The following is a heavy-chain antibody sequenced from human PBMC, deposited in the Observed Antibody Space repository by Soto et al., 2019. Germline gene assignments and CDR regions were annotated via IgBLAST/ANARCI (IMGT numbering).Heavy chain of an antibody. CDR2: IDPSDSYT. Sequence: GESLKISCKGSGYSFTSYWISWVRQMPGKGLEWMGRIDPSDSYTNYSPSFQGHVTVSADKSISTAYLQWSSLKASDTAMYYCARHKGIRAHCDYWGQGTLVTAPQ. D-gene: IGHD3-10*01. CDR1: GYSFTSYW. J-gene: IGHJ4*02. V-gene: IGHV5-10-1*01. CDR3: ARHKGIRAHCDY.